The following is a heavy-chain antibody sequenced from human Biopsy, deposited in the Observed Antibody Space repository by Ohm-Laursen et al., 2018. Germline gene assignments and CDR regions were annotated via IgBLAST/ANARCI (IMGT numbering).Heavy chain of an antibody. CDR3: AKGQAPDGYNYAFDI. CDR1: GFTFSSYS. CDR2: ISWNSGRI. J-gene: IGHJ3*02. D-gene: IGHD5-24*01. V-gene: IGHV3-9*01. Sequence: SLRLSCAASGFTFSSYSMNWVRQAPGKGLEWVSGISWNSGRIAYADSVKGRFTISRDNAKNSLYLQMNSLRAEDTALYYCAKGQAPDGYNYAFDIWGQGTMLTVSS.